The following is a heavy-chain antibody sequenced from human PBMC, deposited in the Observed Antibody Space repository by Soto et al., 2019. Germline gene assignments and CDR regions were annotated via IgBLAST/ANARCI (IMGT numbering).Heavy chain of an antibody. CDR3: ARDLGYCRSGTCYREWFDP. V-gene: IGHV1-18*01. Sequence: QVQLVQSGAEVKKPGASVKVSCKASGYTFTTHGISWVGQVPGQGLEWRGWVRGDNGNTNYAQSLKARVTMTTDTSTNTAYMELRSLRSDDTAVYYCARDLGYCRSGTCYREWFDPWGQGTLVTVSS. CDR1: GYTFTTHG. CDR2: VRGDNGNT. D-gene: IGHD2-15*01. J-gene: IGHJ5*02.